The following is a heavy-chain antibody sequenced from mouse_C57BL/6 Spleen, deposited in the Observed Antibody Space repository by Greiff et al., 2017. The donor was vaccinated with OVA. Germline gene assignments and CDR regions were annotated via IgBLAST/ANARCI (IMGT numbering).Heavy chain of an antibody. D-gene: IGHD2-1*01. CDR3: ARYYGNYVNYAMDY. CDR2: IYPGSGNT. V-gene: IGHV1-76*01. J-gene: IGHJ4*01. CDR1: GYTFTDYY. Sequence: QVQLKESGAELVRPGASVKLSCKASGYTFTDYYINWVKQRPGQGLEWIARIYPGSGNTYYNEKFKGKATLTAETSSSTAYMQLSSLTSEDSAVYFCARYYGNYVNYAMDYWGQGTSVTVSS.